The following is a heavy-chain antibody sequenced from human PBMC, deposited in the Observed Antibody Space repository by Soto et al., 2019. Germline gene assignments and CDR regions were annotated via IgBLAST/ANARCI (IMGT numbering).Heavy chain of an antibody. CDR2: IYYSGST. D-gene: IGHD4-17*01. J-gene: IGHJ4*02. Sequence: QVQLQESGPGLVKPSETLSLTCTVSGGSISSYYWSWIRQLPGKGLEWIGYIYYSGSTNYNPSLKRRVTISVDTSKNQFPLKMASVTAADTAVYYCARRYGCTLDYWGQGTLVTVSS. CDR3: ARRYGCTLDY. CDR1: GGSISSYY. V-gene: IGHV4-59*08.